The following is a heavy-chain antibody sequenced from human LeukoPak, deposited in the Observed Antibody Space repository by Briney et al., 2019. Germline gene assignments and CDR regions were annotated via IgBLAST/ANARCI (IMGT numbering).Heavy chain of an antibody. D-gene: IGHD3-16*01. CDR1: GGSFSSYY. V-gene: IGHV4-59*01. Sequence: SEALSLTCTVSGGSFSSYYWSWIRQPPGKGLEWMGYIYYSGSTNYNPSLRSRVTVSVDASKKQFSLNLSSVTAADTAVYYCARFGHYAFDIWGQGTLCTVSS. CDR3: ARFGHYAFDI. CDR2: IYYSGST. J-gene: IGHJ3*02.